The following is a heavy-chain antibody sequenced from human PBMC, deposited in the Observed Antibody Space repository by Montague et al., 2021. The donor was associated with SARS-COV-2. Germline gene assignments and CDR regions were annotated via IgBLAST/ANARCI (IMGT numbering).Heavy chain of an antibody. V-gene: IGHV4-39*01. CDR3: ARHRNYGDHSLDNWFHP. Sequence: SETLSLTCTVSGDSTSCPNCYWGWIRPAPGQGLDWIGTIYNSGTTYYNPSLKSRLTISIDTSKNQFSLKLTSVTAADTAVYYCARHRNYGDHSLDNWFHPRGQGTLVTGSS. J-gene: IGHJ5*02. D-gene: IGHD4-17*01. CDR2: IYNSGTT. CDR1: GDSTSCPNCY.